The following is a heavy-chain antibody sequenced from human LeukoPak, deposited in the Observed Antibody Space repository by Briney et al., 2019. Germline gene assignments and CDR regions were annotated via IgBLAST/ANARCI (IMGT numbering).Heavy chain of an antibody. J-gene: IGHJ4*02. CDR2: INSDGSIP. D-gene: IGHD1-26*01. CDR3: ARDEVGAPPIDY. CDR1: GFTFSPYW. V-gene: IGHV3-74*03. Sequence: GGSLRLSCAASGFTFSPYWMHWVRQAPGKGLVWVSRINSDGSIPMYADSVKGRFTVSRDNAKNTLFLHMTSLRAEDTAVYYCARDEVGAPPIDYWGQGALVTVSS.